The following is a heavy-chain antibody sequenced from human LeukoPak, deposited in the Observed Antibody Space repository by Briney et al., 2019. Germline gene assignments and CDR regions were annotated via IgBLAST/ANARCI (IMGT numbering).Heavy chain of an antibody. D-gene: IGHD6-6*01. CDR2: INHSGST. V-gene: IGHV4-34*01. J-gene: IGHJ4*02. CDR3: ARDRYSSSSGKRKFDY. Sequence: PSETLSLTCAVYGGSFSGYYWSWIRQPPGKGLEWIGEINHSGSTNYNPSLKSRVTISVDTSKNQFSLKLSSVTAADTAVYYCARDRYSSSSGKRKFDYWGQGTLVTVSS. CDR1: GGSFSGYY.